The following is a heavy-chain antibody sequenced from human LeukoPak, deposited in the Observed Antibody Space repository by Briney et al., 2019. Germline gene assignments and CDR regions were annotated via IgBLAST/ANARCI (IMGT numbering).Heavy chain of an antibody. Sequence: GASVKVSCKASGYTFTSYYIHWVRQAPGQGLEWMGWINPNSGGTKYAQKFQGRVTLTRDTSISTAYMELARLRSDDTAVYFCATYDYTFFDYWGQGTLVTVSS. CDR3: ATYDYTFFDY. CDR1: GYTFTSYY. D-gene: IGHD4-11*01. CDR2: INPNSGGT. V-gene: IGHV1-2*02. J-gene: IGHJ4*02.